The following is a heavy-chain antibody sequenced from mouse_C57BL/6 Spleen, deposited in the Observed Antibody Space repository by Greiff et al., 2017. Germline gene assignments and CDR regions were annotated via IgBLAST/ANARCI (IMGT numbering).Heavy chain of an antibody. D-gene: IGHD2-2*01. CDR1: GFTFSSYA. J-gene: IGHJ3*01. CDR2: ISSGGDYI. V-gene: IGHV5-9-1*02. Sequence: EVKLMESGEGLVKPGGSLKLSCAASGFTFSSYAMSWVRQTPEKRLEWVAYISSGGDYIYYADTVKGRFTISRDNARNTLYLQMSSLKSEDTAMYYCTREDGYDSWFAYWGQGTLVTVSA. CDR3: TREDGYDSWFAY.